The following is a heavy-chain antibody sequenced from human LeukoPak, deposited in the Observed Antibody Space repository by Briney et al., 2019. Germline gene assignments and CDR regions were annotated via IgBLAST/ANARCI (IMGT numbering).Heavy chain of an antibody. J-gene: IGHJ4*02. V-gene: IGHV3-48*02. CDR1: GFSFSRYS. CDR2: ISRSGSTI. D-gene: IGHD2-2*02. CDR3: ARDTEHLYFVFDY. Sequence: VGSLRLSCAASGFSFSRYSMNWVRQAPGKGLEWVSYISRSGSTIYYADSVKGRFTISRDNAKKSLYLQMNSLRDEDTAVYYCARDTEHLYFVFDYWGQGTLVTVSS.